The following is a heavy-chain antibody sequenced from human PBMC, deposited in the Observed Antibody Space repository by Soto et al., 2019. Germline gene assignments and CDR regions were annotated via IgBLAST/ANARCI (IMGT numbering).Heavy chain of an antibody. CDR3: ARGDFKGSN. J-gene: IGHJ4*02. V-gene: IGHV4-34*01. CDR2: INHSGST. CDR1: GESFNDYY. Sequence: QVQLQQWGAGLLKPSETLSLTCAVYGESFNDYYWSWIRQPPGKGLEWIGEINHSGSTNYNPSLKSRVTISVDTSKNQFSLKLNSVTAADTAVYYCARGDFKGSNWGLGTLVTVSS.